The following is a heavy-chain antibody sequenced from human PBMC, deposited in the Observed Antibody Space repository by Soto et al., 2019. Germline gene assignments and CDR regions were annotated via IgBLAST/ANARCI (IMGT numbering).Heavy chain of an antibody. CDR1: GFTFSSYA. Sequence: EVQLLESGGGLVQPGGSLRLSCAASGFTFSSYAMSWVRQAPGKGLEWVSAISDGGSSTYYAASVKGRFTISRDNSKSTLYLQMNSLRDEDTAVYYCAKVFIYYYYCLDVWGQGTTVTVSS. V-gene: IGHV3-23*01. CDR3: AKVFIYYYYCLDV. CDR2: ISDGGSST. J-gene: IGHJ6*02.